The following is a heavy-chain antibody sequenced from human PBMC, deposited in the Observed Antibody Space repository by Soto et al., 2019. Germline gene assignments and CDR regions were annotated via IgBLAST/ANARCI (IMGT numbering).Heavy chain of an antibody. V-gene: IGHV2-5*01. J-gene: IGHJ5*02. CDR1: GFSLSTSGVG. CDR2: IYWNDDK. CDR3: CVIKRRDQYSTSGYWFDP. D-gene: IGHD4-4*01. Sequence: SGPTLVNPTQTLTLTCTFSGFSLSTSGVGVGWIRQPPGKALEWLALIYWNDDKRYSPPLKSRLTITKDTSKNQVVLTMTNMNSLRIEDTAVYYCCVIKRRDQYSTSGYWFDPWGPGTLVTVSS.